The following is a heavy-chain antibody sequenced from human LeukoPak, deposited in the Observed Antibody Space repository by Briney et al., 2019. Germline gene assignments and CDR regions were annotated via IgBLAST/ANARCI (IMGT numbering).Heavy chain of an antibody. Sequence: TSETLSLTCTVSGGSISSYYWSWIRQPAGKGLEWIGRIYTSGSTNYNPSLKSRVTMSVDTSKNQFSLKLSSVTAADTAVYYCARARYYYDSSGSHFDYWGQGTLVTVSS. CDR2: IYTSGST. J-gene: IGHJ4*02. D-gene: IGHD3-22*01. CDR3: ARARYYYDSSGSHFDY. V-gene: IGHV4-4*07. CDR1: GGSISSYY.